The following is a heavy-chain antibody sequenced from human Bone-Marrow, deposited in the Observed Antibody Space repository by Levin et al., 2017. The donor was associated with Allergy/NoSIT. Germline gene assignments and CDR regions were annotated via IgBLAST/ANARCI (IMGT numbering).Heavy chain of an antibody. Sequence: SLPTGGVGVAWIRQPPGKALEWLALVYWDDDKRYSPSLRSRLTITKDTSKNQVILTMTNMDPVDTATYYCARLSNDYRYWGQGTLVTVSS. V-gene: IGHV2-5*02. J-gene: IGHJ4*02. D-gene: IGHD4-11*01. CDR2: VYWDDDK. CDR1: SLPTGGVG. CDR3: ARLSNDYRY.